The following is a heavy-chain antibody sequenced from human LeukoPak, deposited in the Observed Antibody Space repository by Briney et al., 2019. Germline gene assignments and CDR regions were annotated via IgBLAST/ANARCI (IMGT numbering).Heavy chain of an antibody. CDR2: INHSGST. Sequence: SETLSLTCAVYGGSFSGYYWSWIRQPPGKGLEWIGEINHSGSTNYNPSLKSRVTISVDTSKNQFSLKLSSVTAADTAVYYCARGGSYDYVWGSYRRINYFDYWGQGTLVTVSS. CDR1: GGSFSGYY. V-gene: IGHV4-34*01. CDR3: ARGGSYDYVWGSYRRINYFDY. J-gene: IGHJ4*02. D-gene: IGHD3-16*02.